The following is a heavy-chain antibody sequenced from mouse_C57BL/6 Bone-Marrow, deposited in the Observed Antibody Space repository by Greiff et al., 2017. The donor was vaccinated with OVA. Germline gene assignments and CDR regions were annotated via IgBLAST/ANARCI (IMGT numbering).Heavy chain of an antibody. V-gene: IGHV14-4*01. CDR1: GFNIKDDY. Sequence: EVQLQESGAELVRPGASVKLSCTASGFNIKDDYMHWVKQRPEQGLEWIGWIDPENGDTDYASKFQGKATITADTSSNTAYLQLSSLTSEDTAVYYCTTKKSYGLVAYWGQGTLVTVSA. CDR3: TTKKSYGLVAY. CDR2: IDPENGDT. D-gene: IGHD1-1*01. J-gene: IGHJ3*01.